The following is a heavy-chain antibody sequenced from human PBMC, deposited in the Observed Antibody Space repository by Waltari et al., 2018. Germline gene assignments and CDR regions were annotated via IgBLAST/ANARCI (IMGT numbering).Heavy chain of an antibody. J-gene: IGHJ4*02. CDR1: VGYITSGSYY. CDR2: IHTSGRT. Sequence: QVQLQESGPGLVKPSQTLSLTCTVSVGYITSGSYYWIWLRQPAGKGLEWIGRIHTSGRTDYNLSLKSRVTISADMSKNQFSLRLSSVTAADTAVYYCAGRGDLDGSEFDYWGQGTLVTVSS. V-gene: IGHV4-61*02. CDR3: AGRGDLDGSEFDY. D-gene: IGHD3-10*01.